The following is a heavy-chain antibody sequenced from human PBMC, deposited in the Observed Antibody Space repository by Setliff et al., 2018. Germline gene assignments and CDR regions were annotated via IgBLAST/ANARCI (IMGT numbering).Heavy chain of an antibody. V-gene: IGHV4-31*03. CDR1: GGSISSGGYY. CDR2: IYYSGST. D-gene: IGHD1-26*01. CDR3: ARDRRIVGARHAFDI. J-gene: IGHJ3*02. Sequence: LSLTCTVSGGSISSGGYYWSWIRQHPGKGLEWIGYIYYSGSTYYNPSLKSRVTISVGTSKNQFSLKLSSVTAADTAVYYCARDRRIVGARHAFDIWGQGTMVTVSS.